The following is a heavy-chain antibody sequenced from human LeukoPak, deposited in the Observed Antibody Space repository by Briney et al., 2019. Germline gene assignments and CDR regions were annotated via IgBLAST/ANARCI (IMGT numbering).Heavy chain of an antibody. Sequence: GGSLRLSCAASGFTFSSYAMHWVRQAPGKGLEWVAFIRYDGSNKYYADSVKGRFTISRDNAKNSLYLQMNSLRAEDTAVYYCASHCSSTSCYAGGNYWGQGTLVTVSS. CDR1: GFTFSSYA. CDR2: IRYDGSNK. J-gene: IGHJ4*02. D-gene: IGHD2-2*01. V-gene: IGHV3-30*02. CDR3: ASHCSSTSCYAGGNY.